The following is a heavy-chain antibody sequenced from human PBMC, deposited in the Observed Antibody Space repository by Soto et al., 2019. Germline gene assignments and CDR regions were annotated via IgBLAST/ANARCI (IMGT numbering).Heavy chain of an antibody. J-gene: IGHJ4*02. CDR1: GDTFSNYA. CDR2: IILPFGTP. Sequence: QVRLEQTEAEVKKPGSSVKVSCKASGDTFSNYAISWVRQAPGQGLEWMGVIILPFGTPNYAQTVQGRVTITADESMTTDYMELSSLRSEDTAVYYCARGPDYEGYFDYWGRGTLVTVSS. V-gene: IGHV1-69*12. CDR3: ARGPDYEGYFDY. D-gene: IGHD4-17*01.